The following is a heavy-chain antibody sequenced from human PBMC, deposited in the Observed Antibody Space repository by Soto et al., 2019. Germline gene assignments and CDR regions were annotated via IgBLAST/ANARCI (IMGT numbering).Heavy chain of an antibody. CDR2: IYYSGST. Sequence: QVQLQESGPGLVKPSQTLSLTCTVSGGSISSGDYYWSWIRQPPGKGLEWIGYIYYSGSTDYNPSLTSRVTISVDTSENQYSLKLSSGTAADTAVYYCASLRLGYCSSTDCYQKPYYYNGMGVWGQGTTVTVSS. V-gene: IGHV4-30-4*01. CDR3: ASLRLGYCSSTDCYQKPYYYNGMGV. CDR1: GGSISSGDYY. D-gene: IGHD2-2*01. J-gene: IGHJ6*02.